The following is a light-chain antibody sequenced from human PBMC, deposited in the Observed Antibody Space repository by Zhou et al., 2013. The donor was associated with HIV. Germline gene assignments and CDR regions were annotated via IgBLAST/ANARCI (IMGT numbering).Light chain of an antibody. CDR2: EAS. J-gene: IGKJ2*01. V-gene: IGKV1-6*01. CDR3: QHYSTYPYT. CDR1: QGIRND. Sequence: IQMTQSPSSLSASVGDRVTITCRASQGIRNDLGWYQQKPGKAPKRLIFEASTLESGVSSRFSGRGSGTAFSLTIGGLQPDDFATYYCQHYSTYPYTFGQGTDLANK.